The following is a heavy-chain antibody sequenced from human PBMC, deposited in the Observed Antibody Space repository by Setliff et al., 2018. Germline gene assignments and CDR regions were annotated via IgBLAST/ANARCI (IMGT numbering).Heavy chain of an antibody. CDR1: GGSLHSGSYY. CDR3: ARDNTILGATDH. J-gene: IGHJ5*02. V-gene: IGHV4-61*02. Sequence: LSLTCAVSGGSLHSGSYYWSWIRQPTERGLEWLGRLHTSGSTTYNPALNSRVTISVDTSTNQFSLRLTSLTAADTAVYFCARDNTILGATDHWGQGTLVTVSS. D-gene: IGHD1-26*01. CDR2: LHTSGST.